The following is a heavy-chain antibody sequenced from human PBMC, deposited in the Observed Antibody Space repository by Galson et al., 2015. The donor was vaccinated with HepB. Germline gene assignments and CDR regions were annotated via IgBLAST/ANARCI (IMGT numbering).Heavy chain of an antibody. Sequence: SLRLSCAASGFTFSSYGMSWVRQAPGKGLEWVSAISGSGGSTYYADSVKGRFTISRDNSKNTMYLQMNSLRAEDTAVYYCAKVRSGWSLGYWGQGTLVTVSS. J-gene: IGHJ4*02. V-gene: IGHV3-23*01. CDR2: ISGSGGST. CDR1: GFTFSSYG. CDR3: AKVRSGWSLGY. D-gene: IGHD6-19*01.